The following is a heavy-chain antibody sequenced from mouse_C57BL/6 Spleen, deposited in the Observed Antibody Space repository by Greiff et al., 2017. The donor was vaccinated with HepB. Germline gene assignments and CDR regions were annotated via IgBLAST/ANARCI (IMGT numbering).Heavy chain of an antibody. CDR2: IDPSDSYT. D-gene: IGHD2-3*01. Sequence: QVQLQQPGAELVKPGASVKLSCKASGYTFTSYWMQWVKQRPGQGLEWIGEIDPSDSYTNYNQKFKGKATLTVDTSSSTAYMQLSSLTSEDSAVYYCARRSPDGYYFDYWGQGTTLTVSS. J-gene: IGHJ2*01. CDR1: GYTFTSYW. CDR3: ARRSPDGYYFDY. V-gene: IGHV1-50*01.